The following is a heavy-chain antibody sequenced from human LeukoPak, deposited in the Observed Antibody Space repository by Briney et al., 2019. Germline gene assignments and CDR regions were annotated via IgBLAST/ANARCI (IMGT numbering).Heavy chain of an antibody. J-gene: IGHJ4*02. Sequence: GASLRLSCAASGFTFSSYAMSWVRQAPGKGLEWVSAISGSGGSTYYADSVKGRFTISRDNSKNTLYLQMNSLRAEDTAVYYCAIRRGYSYGEFDYWGQGTPVTVSS. CDR2: ISGSGGST. V-gene: IGHV3-23*01. CDR3: AIRRGYSYGEFDY. D-gene: IGHD5-18*01. CDR1: GFTFSSYA.